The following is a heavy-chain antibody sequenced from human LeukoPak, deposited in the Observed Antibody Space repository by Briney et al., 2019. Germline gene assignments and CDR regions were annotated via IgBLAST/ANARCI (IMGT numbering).Heavy chain of an antibody. J-gene: IGHJ5*02. CDR1: GGSISSYY. V-gene: IGHV4-59*01. CDR2: IYYSGST. CDR3: ARDLPSKPTYCGGDCYKEGNWFDP. D-gene: IGHD2-21*01. Sequence: SETLSLTCTVSGGSISSYYWSWIRQPPGKGLEWIGYIYYSGSTNYNTSLKSRVTISEDTSKNQFSLKLSSVTAADTAVYYCARDLPSKPTYCGGDCYKEGNWFDPWGQGTLVTVSS.